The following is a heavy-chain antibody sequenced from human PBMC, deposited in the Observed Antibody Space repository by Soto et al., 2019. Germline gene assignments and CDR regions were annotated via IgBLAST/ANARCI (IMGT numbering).Heavy chain of an antibody. J-gene: IGHJ1*01. CDR2: ISSSSRRI. V-gene: IGHV3-48*04. CDR1: GFSFNTYA. CDR3: ASDPGIAAAGMEY. D-gene: IGHD6-25*01. Sequence: EVQLVESGGGLIQPGGSLRLSCAASGFSFNTYAMNWVRQAPGKGLEWVSYISSSSRRIYSAESVKGRFTLSRDNAKNCMYLQMNSLRAEDAAVYYCASDPGIAAAGMEYCGQGTLVTVSS.